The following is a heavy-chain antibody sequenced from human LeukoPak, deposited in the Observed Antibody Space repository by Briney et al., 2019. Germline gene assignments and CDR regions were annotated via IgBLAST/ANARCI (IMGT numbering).Heavy chain of an antibody. CDR1: GYTFTSYY. V-gene: IGHV1-46*01. J-gene: IGHJ6*03. CDR3: ARGGDYDFWSGHKLYYYYMGV. D-gene: IGHD3-3*01. CDR2: INPSGGST. Sequence: ASVKVSCKASGYTFTSYYMHWVRQAPGQGLEWMGIINPSGGSTSYAQKFQGRVTMTRDMSTSTVYMELSSLRSEDTAVYYCARGGDYDFWSGHKLYYYYMGVWGKGTTVTVSS.